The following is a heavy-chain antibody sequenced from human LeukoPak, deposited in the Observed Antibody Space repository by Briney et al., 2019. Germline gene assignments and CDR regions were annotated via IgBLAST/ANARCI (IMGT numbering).Heavy chain of an antibody. V-gene: IGHV3-21*01. Sequence: GGSLRLSCAASGFTFDDYGMSWVRQAPGKGLEWVSSISSSSSYIYYADSVKGRFTISRDNAKNSLYLQMNSLRAEDTAVYYCARRRARFGELSPLDYWGQGTLVTVSS. J-gene: IGHJ4*02. D-gene: IGHD3-10*01. CDR1: GFTFDDYG. CDR2: ISSSSSYI. CDR3: ARRRARFGELSPLDY.